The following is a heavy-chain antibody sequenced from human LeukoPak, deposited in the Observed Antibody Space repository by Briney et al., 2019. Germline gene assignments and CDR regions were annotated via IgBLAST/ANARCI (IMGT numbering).Heavy chain of an antibody. CDR2: IKSKTDGGTT. D-gene: IGHD3-3*01. J-gene: IGHJ4*02. CDR1: GFTFSNAW. CDR3: IWFLEWLGEP. Sequence: GGSLRLSCAASGFTFSNAWMSWVRQAPGKGLEWVGRIKSKTDGGTTDYAAPVKGRFTISRDGSKNTLYLQMNSLKTEDTAVYYCIWFLEWLGEPWGQGTLVTVSS. V-gene: IGHV3-15*01.